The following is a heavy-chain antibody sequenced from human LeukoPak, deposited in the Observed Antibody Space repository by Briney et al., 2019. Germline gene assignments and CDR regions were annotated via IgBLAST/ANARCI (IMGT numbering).Heavy chain of an antibody. CDR1: GGSISSYY. CDR2: IYYSGST. Sequence: PSQTLSLTCTVSGGSISSYYWSWIRQPPGKGLEWIGYIYYSGSTKYNPSLKSRVSISVDTSKNQFSLKLSSVTAADTAVYYCARGAGAGYNLQPFDYWGQGTLVTVSS. V-gene: IGHV4-59*08. J-gene: IGHJ4*02. D-gene: IGHD5-24*01. CDR3: ARGAGAGYNLQPFDY.